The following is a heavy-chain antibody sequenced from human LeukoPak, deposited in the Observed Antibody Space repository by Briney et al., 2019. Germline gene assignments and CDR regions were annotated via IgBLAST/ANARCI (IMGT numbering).Heavy chain of an antibody. J-gene: IGHJ6*03. CDR2: IIPIFGTA. Sequence: GASVKVSCKASGGTFSSYAISWVRQAPGQGLEWMGGIIPIFGTANYAQKFQGRVTITADESTSTAYMELSSLRSEDTAVYYCARGYSSSPHYYYYMDVWGKGTTVTVSS. D-gene: IGHD6-6*01. V-gene: IGHV1-69*13. CDR3: ARGYSSSPHYYYYMDV. CDR1: GGTFSSYA.